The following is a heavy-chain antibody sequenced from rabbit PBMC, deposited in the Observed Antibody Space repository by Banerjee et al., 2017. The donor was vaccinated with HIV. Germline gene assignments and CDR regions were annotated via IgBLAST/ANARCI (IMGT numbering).Heavy chain of an antibody. V-gene: IGHV1S45*01. J-gene: IGHJ4*01. CDR2: INSSSGNT. CDR3: ARDLAGVIGWNFDL. CDR1: GFTLSSHY. D-gene: IGHD4-1*01. Sequence: QEQLEESGGDLVKPEGSLTLTCTASGFTLSSHYMCWVRQAPGKGLEWIACINSSSGNTVYATWAKGRFTISKTSSTTVTLQMTSLTAADTASYFCARDLAGVIGWNFDLWGPGTLVTVS.